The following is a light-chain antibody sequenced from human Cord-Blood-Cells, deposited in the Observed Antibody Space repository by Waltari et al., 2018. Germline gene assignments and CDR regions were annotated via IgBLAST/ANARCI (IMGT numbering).Light chain of an antibody. J-gene: IGLJ2*01. V-gene: IGLV2-8*01. CDR1: SSAVGGYNY. Sequence: QSALTQPPSASGSPGQSVTISCTGTSSAVGGYNYLSWYQQHPGKAPKLMIYEVSKRPSGVPGRFSGSKSGNTASLTVSGLQAEDEADYYCSSYAGSNNLVGFGGGTKLTVL. CDR2: EVS. CDR3: SSYAGSNNLVG.